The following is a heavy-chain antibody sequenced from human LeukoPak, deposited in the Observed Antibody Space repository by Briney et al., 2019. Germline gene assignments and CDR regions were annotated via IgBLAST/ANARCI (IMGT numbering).Heavy chain of an antibody. D-gene: IGHD6-13*01. CDR1: GGTFSSYA. Sequence: GASVKVSCKASGGTFSSYAISWVRQAPGQGLEWMGGIIPIFGTANYAQKFQGRVTITTDESTSTAYMELSSLRSEDTAVYYCARDGIAAGGWFGPWGQGTLVTVSS. CDR2: IIPIFGTA. V-gene: IGHV1-69*05. CDR3: ARDGIAAGGWFGP. J-gene: IGHJ5*02.